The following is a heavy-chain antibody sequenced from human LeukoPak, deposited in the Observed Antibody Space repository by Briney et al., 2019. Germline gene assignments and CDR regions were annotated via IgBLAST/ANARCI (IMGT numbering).Heavy chain of an antibody. D-gene: IGHD3-10*01. J-gene: IGHJ4*02. Sequence: GGSLRLSCAASGFTFSKYAMSRVRQAPGKGLEGVSGISGSGGGPYYADSVKGRFTISRDNSKNTLYLQMNSLRADDTAVYYCARDRDGTGNYPLDYWGQGTLVIVSS. CDR3: ARDRDGTGNYPLDY. CDR1: GFTFSKYA. CDR2: ISGSGGGP. V-gene: IGHV3-23*01.